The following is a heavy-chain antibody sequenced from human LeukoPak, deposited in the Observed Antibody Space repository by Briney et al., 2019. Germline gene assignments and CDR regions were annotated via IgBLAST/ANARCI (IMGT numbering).Heavy chain of an antibody. Sequence: GGSLRLSCAASGFTFSSYEMNWVRQAPGKGLEWVSYISSSGSTIYYADSVKGRFTISRDNAKNPLYLQMNSLRAEDTAVYYCARDSRTPGYSYGPRLDYWGQGTLVTVSS. CDR2: ISSSGSTI. V-gene: IGHV3-48*03. CDR3: ARDSRTPGYSYGPRLDY. CDR1: GFTFSSYE. J-gene: IGHJ4*02. D-gene: IGHD5-18*01.